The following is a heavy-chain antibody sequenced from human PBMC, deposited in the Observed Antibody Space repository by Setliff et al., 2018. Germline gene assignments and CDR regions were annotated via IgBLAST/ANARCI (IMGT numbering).Heavy chain of an antibody. CDR1: GFTFSDYA. CDR2: IKKDGSIK. Sequence: PGGSLRLSCAASGFTFSDYAMSWIRQAPGKGLEWVANIKKDGSIKYYLDSVRGRFTISRDNVKNSLFLQMNSLRAEDTAVYYCVRDLHWGFDYWGLGTLVTVSS. D-gene: IGHD7-27*01. V-gene: IGHV3-7*01. CDR3: VRDLHWGFDY. J-gene: IGHJ4*02.